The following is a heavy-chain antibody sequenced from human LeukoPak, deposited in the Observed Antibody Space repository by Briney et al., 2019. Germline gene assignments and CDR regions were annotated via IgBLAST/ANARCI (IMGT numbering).Heavy chain of an antibody. CDR2: IKPDGSDT. Sequence: PGGSLRLSCGASGFTFTTHWIHWVRQAPGKGLVWVSRIKPDGSDTNYADSVKGRFTISRDNAKNTVYLQMNSLRAEDTAVYYCARVELSRYCSSTSCYNYWGQGTLVTVSS. V-gene: IGHV3-74*01. CDR3: ARVELSRYCSSTSCYNY. D-gene: IGHD2-2*02. CDR1: GFTFTTHW. J-gene: IGHJ4*02.